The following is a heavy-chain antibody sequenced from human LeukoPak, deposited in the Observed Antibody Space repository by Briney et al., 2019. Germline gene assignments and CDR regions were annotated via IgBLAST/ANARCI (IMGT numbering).Heavy chain of an antibody. CDR1: GGSISSYY. Sequence: SETLSLTCTVSGGSISSYYWSWIRQPPGKGLEWIGYIYYSGSTNYNPSLKSRVTISVDTSKNQFSLKLSSVTAADTAVYYCARGDILTGYYMLDDYWGQGTLVTVSS. CDR2: IYYSGST. CDR3: ARGDILTGYYMLDDY. V-gene: IGHV4-59*01. D-gene: IGHD3-9*01. J-gene: IGHJ4*02.